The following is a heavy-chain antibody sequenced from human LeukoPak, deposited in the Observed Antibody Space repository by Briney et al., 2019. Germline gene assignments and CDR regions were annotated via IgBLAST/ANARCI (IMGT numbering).Heavy chain of an antibody. V-gene: IGHV4-59*01. Sequence: SETLSLTCTVSGGSISSYYWSWIRQPPGKGLEWIGYIYYSGSTNYNPSLKRRVTISVDTSKNQFSLKLSSVTAADTAVYYCARTGRRGDFWSGYYLTYFDYWGQGTLVTVSS. D-gene: IGHD3-3*01. CDR3: ARTGRRGDFWSGYYLTYFDY. CDR1: GGSISSYY. J-gene: IGHJ4*02. CDR2: IYYSGST.